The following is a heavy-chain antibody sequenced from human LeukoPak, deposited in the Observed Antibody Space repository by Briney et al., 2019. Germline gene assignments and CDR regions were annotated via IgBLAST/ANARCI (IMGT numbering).Heavy chain of an antibody. V-gene: IGHV4-34*01. Sequence: PSETLSLTCAVYGGSFSGYYWSWIRQPPGKGLEWIGEINHSGSTNCNPSLKSRVTISVDTSKNQFSLKLSSVTAADTAVYYCARTSGYFEGDYWGQGTLVTVSS. CDR2: INHSGST. CDR1: GGSFSGYY. CDR3: ARTSGYFEGDY. D-gene: IGHD2-15*01. J-gene: IGHJ4*02.